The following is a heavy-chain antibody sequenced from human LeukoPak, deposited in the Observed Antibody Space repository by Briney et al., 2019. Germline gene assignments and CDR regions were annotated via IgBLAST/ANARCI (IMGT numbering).Heavy chain of an antibody. J-gene: IGHJ4*02. CDR1: GGSFSGYY. Sequence: SETLSLTCAVYGGSFSGYYWSWIRQPPGKGLEWIGEINHSGSTNYNPSLKSRVTISVDTSKNQFSLQVNSVSPEDTAVYYCAREELGFDHWGQGTLVTVSS. CDR2: INHSGST. D-gene: IGHD3-16*01. V-gene: IGHV4-34*01. CDR3: AREELGFDH.